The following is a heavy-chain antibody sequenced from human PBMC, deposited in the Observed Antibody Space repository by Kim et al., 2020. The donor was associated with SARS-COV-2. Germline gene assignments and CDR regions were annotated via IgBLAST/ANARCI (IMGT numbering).Heavy chain of an antibody. V-gene: IGHV4-59*01. CDR1: GGSISSYY. CDR3: ASAYGSGSRNWFDP. J-gene: IGHJ5*02. CDR2: IYYSGST. D-gene: IGHD3-10*01. Sequence: SETLSLTCTVSGGSISSYYWSWIRQPPGKGLEWIGYIYYSGSTNYNPSLKSRVTISVDTSKNQFSLKLSSVTAADTAVYYCASAYGSGSRNWFDPWGQGTLVTVSS.